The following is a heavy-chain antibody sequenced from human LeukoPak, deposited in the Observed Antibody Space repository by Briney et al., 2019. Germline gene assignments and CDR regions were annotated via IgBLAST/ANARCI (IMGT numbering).Heavy chain of an antibody. J-gene: IGHJ4*02. D-gene: IGHD3-3*01. Sequence: GGSLRLSCAASGFTFSSYSMNWVRQAPGKGLEWVSYISSSSSTIYYADSVKGRFTISRDNAKNSLCLQMNSLRAEDTAVYYCARGNYDFWSGLSSLWGQGTLVTVSS. CDR2: ISSSSSTI. CDR3: ARGNYDFWSGLSSL. CDR1: GFTFSSYS. V-gene: IGHV3-48*01.